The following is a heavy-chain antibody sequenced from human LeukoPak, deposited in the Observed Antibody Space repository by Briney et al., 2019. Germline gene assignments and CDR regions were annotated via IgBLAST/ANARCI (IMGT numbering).Heavy chain of an antibody. J-gene: IGHJ4*02. CDR3: ARDGGDGYNPGGFDY. Sequence: PMASVKVSCKASGYTFTSYGISWVRQAPGQGLEWMGGIIPIFGTANYAQKFQGRVTITADESTSTAYMELSSLRSEDTAVYYCARDGGDGYNPGGFDYWGQGTLVTVSS. CDR2: IIPIFGTA. CDR1: GYTFTSYG. D-gene: IGHD5-24*01. V-gene: IGHV1-69*13.